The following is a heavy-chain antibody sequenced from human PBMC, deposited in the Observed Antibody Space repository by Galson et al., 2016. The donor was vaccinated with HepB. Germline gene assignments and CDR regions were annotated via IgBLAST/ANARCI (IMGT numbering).Heavy chain of an antibody. Sequence: SVKVSCKASGHTFTSYGFSWVRQAPGQGLEWMGWITPYNANTKYARKLQGRVTMTTDTSTSTAYMELRSLRSDDTAVYYCARGNPSDYDFCSGYPVWGQGTTVTVSS. V-gene: IGHV1-18*01. CDR3: ARGNPSDYDFCSGYPV. CDR2: ITPYNANT. D-gene: IGHD3-3*01. J-gene: IGHJ6*02. CDR1: GHTFTSYG.